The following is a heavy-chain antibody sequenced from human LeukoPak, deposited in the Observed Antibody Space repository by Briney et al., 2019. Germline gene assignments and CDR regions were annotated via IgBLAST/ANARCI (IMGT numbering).Heavy chain of an antibody. CDR3: ARGGAYYGSIGMDV. V-gene: IGHV3-20*01. Sequence: PGRSLRLSCAAFGFSVVVYGMSSGRQGPRKRRWRVFGINWNGGSTGYADSVKGRFTISRDNAKNSLYLQMNSLRAEDTALYHCARGGAYYGSIGMDVWGQGTTVTVSS. CDR2: INWNGGST. J-gene: IGHJ6*02. CDR1: GFSVVVYG. D-gene: IGHD3-10*01.